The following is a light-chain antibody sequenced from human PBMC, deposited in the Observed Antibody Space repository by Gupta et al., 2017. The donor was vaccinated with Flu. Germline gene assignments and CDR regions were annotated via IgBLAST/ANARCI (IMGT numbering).Light chain of an antibody. CDR3: CSYAGNNIVV. CDR1: SSDVGNYNL. CDR2: EVN. V-gene: IGLV2-23*02. Sequence: SSDVGNYNLVPWYQQHPGKAPKVMISEVNRRPSGVSNRFSGSKSGNTASLTISGLQAEDEADYYCCSYAGNNIVVFGGGTKVTVL. J-gene: IGLJ2*01.